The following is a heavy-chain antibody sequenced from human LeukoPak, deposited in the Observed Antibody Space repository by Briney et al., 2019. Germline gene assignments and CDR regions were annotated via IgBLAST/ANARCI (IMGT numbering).Heavy chain of an antibody. CDR1: GFTFSSYE. V-gene: IGHV3-48*03. J-gene: IGHJ4*02. Sequence: GGSLILSCAASGFTFSSYEMNWVRQAPGKGLEWASYISGSGNTIYYADSVKGRFTISRDNAKNSLYLQMNSLRAEDTAVYYCARLYYRAIDYWGQGTLVTVSS. CDR2: ISGSGNTI. CDR3: ARLYYRAIDY. D-gene: IGHD4-11*01.